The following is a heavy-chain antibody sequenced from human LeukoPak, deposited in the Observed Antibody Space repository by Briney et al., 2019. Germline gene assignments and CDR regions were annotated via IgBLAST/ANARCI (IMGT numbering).Heavy chain of an antibody. CDR2: IYYSGRN. CDR1: GGSISSGDYY. Sequence: SETLSLTCTVSGGSISSGDYYWGWIRQPPGKGLEWIGSIYYSGRNYYNPSLKSRVTISVDTSKNQFSLKLSSVTAADTAVYYCARHDRCSSTSCSLYYFDSWGQGTLVTVSS. D-gene: IGHD2-2*01. CDR3: ARHDRCSSTSCSLYYFDS. V-gene: IGHV4-39*01. J-gene: IGHJ4*02.